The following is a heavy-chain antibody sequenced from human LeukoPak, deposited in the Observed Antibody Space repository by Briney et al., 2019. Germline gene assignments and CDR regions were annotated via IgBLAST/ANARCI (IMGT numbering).Heavy chain of an antibody. CDR3: ARDLFGYSGYEFDY. CDR2: IYHSGST. V-gene: IGHV4-38-2*02. D-gene: IGHD5-12*01. CDR1: GYSISSGYY. J-gene: IGHJ4*02. Sequence: SETLSLTCTVPGYSISSGYYWGWIRQPPGKGLEWIGSIYHSGSTYYNPSLKSRVTISVDTSKNQFSLKLSSVTAADTAVYYCARDLFGYSGYEFDYWGQGTLVTVSS.